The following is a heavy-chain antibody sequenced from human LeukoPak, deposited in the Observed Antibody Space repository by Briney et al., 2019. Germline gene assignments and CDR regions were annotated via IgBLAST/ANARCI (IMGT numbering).Heavy chain of an antibody. V-gene: IGHV1-69*04. CDR2: IIPILGIA. D-gene: IGHD3-22*01. CDR3: ARFPTYYYDSSGYSGEFDY. CDR1: GGTFSSYA. J-gene: IGHJ4*02. Sequence: SVKVSCKSSGGTFSSYAISWVRQAPGQGLEWMGRIIPILGIANYAQKFQGRVTITADKSTSTAYMKLSSLRSEDTAVYYCARFPTYYYDSSGYSGEFDYWGQGTLVTVSS.